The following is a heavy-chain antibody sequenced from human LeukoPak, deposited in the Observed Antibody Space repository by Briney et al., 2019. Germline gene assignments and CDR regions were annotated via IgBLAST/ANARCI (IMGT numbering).Heavy chain of an antibody. J-gene: IGHJ5*02. D-gene: IGHD2-15*01. CDR1: GGSISSTSYY. Sequence: PSETLSLTCTVSGGSISSTSYYWSWIRQPAGKGLEWIGRIYTSGDTNYSPSLKSRVTISVDTSKNQFSLKLSSVTAADTAVYYCARVVELYGFDPWGQGTLVTVSS. CDR3: ARVVELYGFDP. V-gene: IGHV4-61*02. CDR2: IYTSGDT.